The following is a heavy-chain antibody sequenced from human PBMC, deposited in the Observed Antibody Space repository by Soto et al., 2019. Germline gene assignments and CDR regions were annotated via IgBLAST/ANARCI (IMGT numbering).Heavy chain of an antibody. CDR3: AKDVGQWLVRGGFDY. V-gene: IGHV3-23*01. CDR1: GFTFSSYA. Sequence: EVQLLESGGGLVQPGGSLRLSCAASGFTFSSYAMSWVRQAPGKGLEWVSAISGSGGSTYYADSVKGRFTISRDNSKNTLYLQMNGLRAEDTAVYYCAKDVGQWLVRGGFDYWGQGTLVTVSS. D-gene: IGHD6-19*01. J-gene: IGHJ4*02. CDR2: ISGSGGST.